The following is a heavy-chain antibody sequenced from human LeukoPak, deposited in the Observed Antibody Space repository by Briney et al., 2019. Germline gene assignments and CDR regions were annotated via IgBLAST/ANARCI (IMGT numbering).Heavy chain of an antibody. CDR1: GFTFSSYG. J-gene: IGHJ6*02. CDR3: ARDAEGGDYVTGYYYVMDV. CDR2: IWYDGSNK. Sequence: GRSLRLSCAASGFTFSSYGMHWVRQAPGKGLEWVAVIWYDGSNKYYADSVKGRFTISRDNSKNTLYLQMNSLRAEDTAVYYCARDAEGGDYVTGYYYVMDVWGQGTTVTVSS. D-gene: IGHD4-17*01. V-gene: IGHV3-33*01.